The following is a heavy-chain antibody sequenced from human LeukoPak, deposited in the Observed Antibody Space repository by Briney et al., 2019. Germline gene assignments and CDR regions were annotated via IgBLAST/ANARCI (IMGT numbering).Heavy chain of an antibody. CDR1: GYTLTELS. J-gene: IGHJ4*02. D-gene: IGHD2-2*01. V-gene: IGHV1-69*13. Sequence: SVKVSCKVSGYTLTELSMHWVRQAPGQGLEWMGGIIPIFGTANYAQKFQGRVTITADESTSTAYMELSSLRSEDTAVYYCARDASDCSSTSCQTYWGQGTLVTVSS. CDR2: IIPIFGTA. CDR3: ARDASDCSSTSCQTY.